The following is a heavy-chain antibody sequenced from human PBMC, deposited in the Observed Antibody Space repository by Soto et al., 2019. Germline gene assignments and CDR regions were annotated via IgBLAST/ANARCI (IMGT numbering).Heavy chain of an antibody. D-gene: IGHD1-1*01. CDR2: IIPIFGTA. J-gene: IGHJ6*02. V-gene: IGHV1-69*06. CDR3: ARVRENWNDVYYYGMDV. CDR1: GGTFSSYA. Sequence: SVQVSCKASGGTFSSYAISWVRQAPGQGLEWMGGIIPIFGTANYAQKFQGRVTITADKSTSTAYMELSSLRSEDTAVYYCARVRENWNDVYYYGMDVWGQGTTVTVSS.